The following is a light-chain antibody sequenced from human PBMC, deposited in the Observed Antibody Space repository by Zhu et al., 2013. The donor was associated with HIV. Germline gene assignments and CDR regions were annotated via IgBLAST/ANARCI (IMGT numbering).Light chain of an antibody. CDR2: AAS. CDR3: QHVNENSA. V-gene: IGKV1-9*01. Sequence: DIQLTQSPSFLSASVGDRVIIACRASQDIGRYLAWYQQKSGKAPKLLIFAASTVQSGVPSRFSGSGSGTEFTLTISGLRSEDFATYYCQHVNENSAFGPGTKGGDQT. CDR1: QDIGRY. J-gene: IGKJ3*01.